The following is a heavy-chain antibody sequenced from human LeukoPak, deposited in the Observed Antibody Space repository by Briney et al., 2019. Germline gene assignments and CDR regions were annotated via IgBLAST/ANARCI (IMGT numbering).Heavy chain of an antibody. CDR1: GGSISGYY. J-gene: IGHJ5*02. V-gene: IGHV4-59*12. CDR3: ARDQGAVAGIDP. D-gene: IGHD6-19*01. CDR2: IYYSGST. Sequence: KPSETLSLTCAVSGGSISGYYWSWIRQSPDKRLEWIGYIYYSGSTNYNPSLQSRVTISVDTSKNQFSLKLRSVTAADTAVYYCARDQGAVAGIDPWGQGTLVTVSS.